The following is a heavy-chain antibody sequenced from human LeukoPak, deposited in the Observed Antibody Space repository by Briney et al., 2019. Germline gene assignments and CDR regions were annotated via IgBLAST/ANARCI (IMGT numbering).Heavy chain of an antibody. J-gene: IGHJ6*02. Sequence: KTSQTLSLTCTVSGGSISSGGYYWSWIRQHPGKGLEWIGYIYYSGSTYYNPSLKSRVTISVDTSKNQFSLKLSSVTAADTAVYYCARACSSTSCSPYYYYGMDVWGQGNTVTVSS. V-gene: IGHV4-31*03. D-gene: IGHD2-2*01. CDR3: ARACSSTSCSPYYYYGMDV. CDR2: IYYSGST. CDR1: GGSISSGGYY.